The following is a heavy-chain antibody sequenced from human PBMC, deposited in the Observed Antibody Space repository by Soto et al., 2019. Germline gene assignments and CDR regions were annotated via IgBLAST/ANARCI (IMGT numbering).Heavy chain of an antibody. CDR1: GGSFSGNY. D-gene: IGHD2-15*01. CDR3: ARGHLPGGNTFYYDY. CDR2: ISHSGSGT. Sequence: QVQLQQWGAGLLKPSETLSLTCTVYGGSFSGNYWSWIRQPPGMGLGWIGEISHSGSGTNYNPSLKSRVTISVDTSKNQFSLKLSSVTAADTAMYYCARGHLPGGNTFYYDYWGQGTLVTVSS. V-gene: IGHV4-34*01. J-gene: IGHJ4*02.